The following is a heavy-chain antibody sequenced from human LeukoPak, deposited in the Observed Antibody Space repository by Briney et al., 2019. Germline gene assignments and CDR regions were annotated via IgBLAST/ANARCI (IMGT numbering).Heavy chain of an antibody. J-gene: IGHJ4*02. V-gene: IGHV4-38-2*01. CDR3: ARYRSGWFDFDS. Sequence: SETLSLTCAVSGYSISSGYYWGWIRQPTGKGLEWIGSISHSGSTYYNPSLKSRVTISVDTSKNQFSLKLTSVTAADTAVYYCARYRSGWFDFDSWGQGTLVTVSP. CDR2: ISHSGST. D-gene: IGHD6-19*01. CDR1: GYSISSGYY.